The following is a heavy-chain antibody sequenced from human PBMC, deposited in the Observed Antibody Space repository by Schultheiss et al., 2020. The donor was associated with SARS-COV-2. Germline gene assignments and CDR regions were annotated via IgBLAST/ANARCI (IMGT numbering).Heavy chain of an antibody. Sequence: GGSLRLSCAASGFTFSSYAMHWVRQAPGKGLEWVAVIYSGGSTYYADSVKGRFTISRDNSKNTLYLQMTSLRAEDAAVYYCARGLRSGYRTVDYWGQGTLVTVSS. D-gene: IGHD3-3*01. J-gene: IGHJ4*02. CDR3: ARGLRSGYRTVDY. CDR2: IYSGGST. V-gene: IGHV3-NL1*01. CDR1: GFTFSSYA.